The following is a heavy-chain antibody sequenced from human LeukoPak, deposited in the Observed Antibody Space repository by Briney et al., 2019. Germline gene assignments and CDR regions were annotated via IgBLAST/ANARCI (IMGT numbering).Heavy chain of an antibody. CDR2: IIPILGIA. V-gene: IGHV1-69*04. D-gene: IGHD5-12*01. CDR3: ARASGYSGYDPFDY. J-gene: IGHJ4*02. CDR1: GGTFSSYA. Sequence: SVKVSCKASGGTFSSYAISWVRQAPGQGLEWMGRIIPILGIANYAQKFQGRVTITADKSTSTAYMELSSLRSEDTAVYHCARASGYSGYDPFDYWGQGTLVTVSS.